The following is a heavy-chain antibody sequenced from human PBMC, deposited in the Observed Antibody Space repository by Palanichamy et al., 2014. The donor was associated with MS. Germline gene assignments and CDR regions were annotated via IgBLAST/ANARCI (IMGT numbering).Heavy chain of an antibody. Sequence: EVQLVESGGDLVQPGGSLRLSCAASGFTFSNHWMTWVRQAPGKGLEWVANIKEDGSQKNYVNSVKGRFTISRDNAQSSLYLQMNSLTVEDTAVYYCAKEFWGPEYWGQGTLVTVSS. D-gene: IGHD7-27*01. J-gene: IGHJ4*02. CDR1: GFTFSNHW. V-gene: IGHV3-7*01. CDR2: IKEDGSQK. CDR3: AKEFWGPEY.